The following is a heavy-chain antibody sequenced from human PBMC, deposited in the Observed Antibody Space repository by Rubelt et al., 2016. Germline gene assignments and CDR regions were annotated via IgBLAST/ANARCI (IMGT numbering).Heavy chain of an antibody. V-gene: IGHV1-2*02. CDR1: GYTFRNYG. Sequence: QVQLVQSGAEVKKPGASVKVSCKASGYTFRNYGISWVRQAPGQGLEWMGWINPNSGGTNFALKFQGRVTMTRDTAISTAYMELSRLGSDDTAVYYCARELYIGQEWLLAPWGQGTLVTVSS. D-gene: IGHD3-3*01. J-gene: IGHJ5*02. CDR3: ARELYIGQEWLLAP. CDR2: INPNSGGT.